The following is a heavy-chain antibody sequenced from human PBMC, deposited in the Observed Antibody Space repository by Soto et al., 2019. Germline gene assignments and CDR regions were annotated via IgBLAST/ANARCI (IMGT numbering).Heavy chain of an antibody. CDR1: GCSVSSGSYY. Sequence: XETLSLTCTVSGCSVSSGSYYWSWIRQPPGKGLEWIGYIYYSGSTNYNPSLKSRVTISVDTSKNQFSLKLSSVTAADTAVYYCAGDSVVTRGFDYWGQGPLVTVSS. CDR3: AGDSVVTRGFDY. J-gene: IGHJ4*02. D-gene: IGHD2-21*02. V-gene: IGHV4-61*01. CDR2: IYYSGST.